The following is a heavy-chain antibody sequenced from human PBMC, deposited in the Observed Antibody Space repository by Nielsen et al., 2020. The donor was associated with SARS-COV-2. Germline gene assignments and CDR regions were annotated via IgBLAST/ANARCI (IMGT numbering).Heavy chain of an antibody. V-gene: IGHV7-4-1*02. CDR3: AREGEAGYSSGWYVYYYYGMDV. J-gene: IGHJ6*02. D-gene: IGHD6-19*01. CDR2: INTNTGNP. CDR1: GYTFTSYG. Sequence: ASVKVSCKASGYTFTSYGISWVRQAPGQGLEWMGWINTNTGNPTYAQGFTGRFVFSLDTSVSTAYLQISSLKAEDTAVYYCAREGEAGYSSGWYVYYYYGMDVWGQGTTVTVSS.